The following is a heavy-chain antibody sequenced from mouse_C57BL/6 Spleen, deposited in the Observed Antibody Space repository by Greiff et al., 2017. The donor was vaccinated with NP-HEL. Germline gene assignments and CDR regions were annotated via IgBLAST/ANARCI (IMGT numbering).Heavy chain of an antibody. Sequence: EVQLVESGGGLVKPGASLKLSCAASGFTFSSYAMSWVRQTPEKRLEWVATISAGGSYTYYPDNAKNNLYLHMSHLNSEDTAMYYCAREGFYRTPRWDFGGWGTGTTVTVAS. J-gene: IGHJ1*03. CDR2: ISAGGSYT. V-gene: IGHV5-4*01. CDR1: GFTFSSYA. D-gene: IGHD2-14*01. CDR3: AREGFYRTPRWDFGG.